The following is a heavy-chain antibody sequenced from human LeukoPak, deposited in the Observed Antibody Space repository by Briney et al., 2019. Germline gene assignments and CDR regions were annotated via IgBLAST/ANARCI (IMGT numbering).Heavy chain of an antibody. V-gene: IGHV3-74*01. CDR3: AAMVTPCGYYYYGMDV. D-gene: IGHD2-21*02. J-gene: IGHJ6*02. CDR1: GFTLSSYW. CDR2: NNSDGSST. Sequence: GGSLRLSCAASGFTLSSYWMHWVRQAPGKGLVWVSRNNSDGSSTSYADSVKGRFIISRDNAKNTLYLQMNSLRAEDTAVYYCAAMVTPCGYYYYGMDVWGQGTRVTVSS.